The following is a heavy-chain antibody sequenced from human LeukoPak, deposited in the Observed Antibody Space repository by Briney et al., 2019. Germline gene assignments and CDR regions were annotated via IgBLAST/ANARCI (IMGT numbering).Heavy chain of an antibody. CDR2: IYYSGTT. V-gene: IGHV4-59*01. J-gene: IGHJ4*02. Sequence: SETLSLTCTVSGGGISTYYWSWIRQPPGKGLEWIGYIYYSGTTNYNPSLKSRVSISSDSSKNQFSLKLRSVTAADTAVYYCARDRNGPTGAFDSWGQGTLVAVSS. CDR3: ARDRNGPTGAFDS. D-gene: IGHD2-8*01. CDR1: GGGISTYY.